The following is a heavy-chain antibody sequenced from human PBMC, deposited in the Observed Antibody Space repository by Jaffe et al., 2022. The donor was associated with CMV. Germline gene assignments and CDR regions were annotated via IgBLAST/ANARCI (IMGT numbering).Heavy chain of an antibody. V-gene: IGHV3-33*03. CDR2: IWYDGSKK. D-gene: IGHD1-1*01. CDR3: VRCPSGTDNWYFDL. J-gene: IGHJ2*01. CDR1: GFTFSTYG. Sequence: QMQLVESGGGVVQPGMSLRLSCAASGFTFSTYGMHWVRHTPGKGREWVAIIWYDGSKKYYADSVKGRFTISRDNSKNTLYLQMNSLTAEDTAVYYCVRCPSGTDNWYFDLWGRGTLVTVSS.